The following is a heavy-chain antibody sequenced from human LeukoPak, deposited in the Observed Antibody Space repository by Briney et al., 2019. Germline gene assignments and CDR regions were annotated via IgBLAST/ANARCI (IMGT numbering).Heavy chain of an antibody. Sequence: ASVKVSCKASGYTFTSYYMHWVRQAPGQGLEWMGIINASGGSTSYAQKFQGRVTMTRDMSTSTVYMELSSLRAEDTAVYYCARDERYYYDSSGYYDAFDIWGQGTMVTVSS. V-gene: IGHV1-46*01. D-gene: IGHD3-22*01. CDR1: GYTFTSYY. CDR3: ARDERYYYDSSGYYDAFDI. J-gene: IGHJ3*02. CDR2: INASGGST.